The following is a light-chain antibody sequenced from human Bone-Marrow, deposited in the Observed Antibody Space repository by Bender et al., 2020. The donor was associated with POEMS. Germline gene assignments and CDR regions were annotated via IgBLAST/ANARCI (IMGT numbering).Light chain of an antibody. CDR3: TSYTRNSVL. Sequence: QSALTQPASVSGSPGQSITISCTGTTNDVGRHNLVSWYQQHPGKAPKLMIYEVNKRPSGVSTRFSGSKSGNTASLTISGLQAEDEAIYYCTSYTRNSVLFGGGTTVTV. J-gene: IGLJ2*01. CDR2: EVN. CDR1: TNDVGRHNL. V-gene: IGLV2-14*02.